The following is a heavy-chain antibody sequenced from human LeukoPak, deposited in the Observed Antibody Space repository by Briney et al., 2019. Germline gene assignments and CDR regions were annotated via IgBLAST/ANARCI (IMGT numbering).Heavy chain of an antibody. V-gene: IGHV4-39*07. CDR3: ARDRRYGDYEPLDY. Sequence: SETLSLTCTVSGVSISSSSYYWGWIRQPPGKVLEWIGSIYYSGSTYYNPSLKSRVTISVDTSKNQFSLKLSSVTAADTAVYYCARDRRYGDYEPLDYWGQGTLVTVSS. CDR2: IYYSGST. J-gene: IGHJ4*02. D-gene: IGHD4-17*01. CDR1: GVSISSSSYY.